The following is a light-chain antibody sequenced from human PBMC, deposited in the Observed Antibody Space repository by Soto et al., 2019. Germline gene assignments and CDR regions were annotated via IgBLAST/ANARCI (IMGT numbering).Light chain of an antibody. J-gene: IGKJ2*01. CDR3: QPSNNWPYT. CDR1: QSVSDN. CDR2: GAS. V-gene: IGKV3-15*01. Sequence: EIVMTQSPATLSVSPGERVTLSCRASQSVSDNLAWYQQKPGQAPRLLIYGASTRATTTPARFSGSGSGTEFTLTISSLQSEDFAVSFCQPSNNWPYTFGQGTKLDIK.